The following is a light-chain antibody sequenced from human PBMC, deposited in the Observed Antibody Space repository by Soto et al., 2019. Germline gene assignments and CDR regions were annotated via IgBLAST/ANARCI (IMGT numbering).Light chain of an antibody. CDR2: EAS. V-gene: IGKV1-39*01. Sequence: IQMTQSPCSRSASVGDGVTITCRASQTSATYINWYQQKSGSAPRLLIYEASGLQSGVPSRFSGSGSGTHFVLTISNFQPEDSATYFCQQTYTNPQTFGQGTKVDIK. CDR3: QQTYTNPQT. CDR1: QTSATY. J-gene: IGKJ1*01.